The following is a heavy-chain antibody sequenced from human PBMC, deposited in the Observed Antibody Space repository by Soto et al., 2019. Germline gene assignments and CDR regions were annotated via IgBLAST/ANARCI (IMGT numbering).Heavy chain of an antibody. J-gene: IGHJ6*03. D-gene: IGHD6-19*01. CDR1: GFTFRDYY. CDR2: ISSGGSST. Sequence: QVHLVESGGGLVKPGGSLTLSCEASGFTFRDYYMSWIRQAPGKGLEWVSYISSGGSSTFYTESVKGRFTISRDIAKNSLSPQRDYLKVLDTGLYFCAGGAPVVSWLAMPDYSDLDAWGRSSTVTISS. V-gene: IGHV3-11*01. CDR3: AGGAPVVSWLAMPDYSDLDA.